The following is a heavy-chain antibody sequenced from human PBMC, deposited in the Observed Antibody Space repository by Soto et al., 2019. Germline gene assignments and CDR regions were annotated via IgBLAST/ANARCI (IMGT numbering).Heavy chain of an antibody. CDR2: INPSGGST. J-gene: IGHJ4*02. D-gene: IGHD3-22*01. CDR3: ARDGYYDSSGYYDYYFDY. V-gene: IGHV1-46*01. CDR1: GYTFTSYY. Sequence: ASVKVSCKASGYTFTSYYMHWVRQAPGQGLEWIGIINPSGGSTSYAQKFQGRVTMTRDTSTSTVYMELSSLRSEATAVYYCARDGYYDSSGYYDYYFDYWGQGTLVTVSS.